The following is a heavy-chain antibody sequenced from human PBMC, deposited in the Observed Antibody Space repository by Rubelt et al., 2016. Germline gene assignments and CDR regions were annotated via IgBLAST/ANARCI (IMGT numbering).Heavy chain of an antibody. Sequence: PGKGLEWVSGISWNSGSIGYADSVKGRFTISRDNAKNSLYLQMNSLRDEDTAVYYCARDRADGYCSGGSCFRKLDYWGQGTLVTVSS. CDR3: ARDRADGYCSGGSCFRKLDY. CDR2: ISWNSGSI. V-gene: IGHV3-9*01. J-gene: IGHJ4*02. D-gene: IGHD2-15*01.